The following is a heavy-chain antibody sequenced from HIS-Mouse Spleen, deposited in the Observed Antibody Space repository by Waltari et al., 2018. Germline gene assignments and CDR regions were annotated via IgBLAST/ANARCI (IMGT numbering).Heavy chain of an antibody. D-gene: IGHD4-17*01. V-gene: IGHV4-34*01. CDR1: GGSFSGYY. CDR2: INHSGST. Sequence: QVQLQQWGAGLLKPSETLSLTCAVYGGSFSGYYWSWIRQPPGKGLEWIGEINHSGSTNYTPSLKSRVTISVDTSKNQLSLQLSSVTAADTAVYYCARGRSPATVTIGYYFDYWGQGTLVTVSS. J-gene: IGHJ4*02. CDR3: ARGRSPATVTIGYYFDY.